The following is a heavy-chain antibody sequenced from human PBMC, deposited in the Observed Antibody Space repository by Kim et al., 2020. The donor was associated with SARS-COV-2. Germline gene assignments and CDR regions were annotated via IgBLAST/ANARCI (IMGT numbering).Heavy chain of an antibody. CDR2: INPNSGGT. CDR3: ARVNGLEVITGLVCMDV. CDR1: GYTFTGYY. Sequence: ASVKVSCKASGYTFTGYYMHWVRQAPGQGLEWMGRINPNSGGTNYAQKFQGRVTMTRDTSISTAYMELSRLRSDDTAVYYCARVNGLEVITGLVCMDVWGQGTTVTVSS. D-gene: IGHD3-22*01. J-gene: IGHJ6*02. V-gene: IGHV1-2*06.